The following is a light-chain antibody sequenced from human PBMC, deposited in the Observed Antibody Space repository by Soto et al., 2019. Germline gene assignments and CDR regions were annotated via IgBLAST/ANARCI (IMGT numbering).Light chain of an antibody. CDR3: RQRYNTRRT. Sequence: DIQMTQSPASLSASVGERVTLSCRASQSISSNLTWYQQKPGKAPKLLIYAGSSWQTGVLSRFSGSGSGTDLTLTISSLQQEEFVAYYCRQRYNTRRTFGQGTKVDIK. CDR1: QSISSN. V-gene: IGKV1-39*01. CDR2: AGS. J-gene: IGKJ1*01.